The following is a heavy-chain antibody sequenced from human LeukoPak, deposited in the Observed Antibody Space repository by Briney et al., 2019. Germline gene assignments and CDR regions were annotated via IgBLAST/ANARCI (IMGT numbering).Heavy chain of an antibody. Sequence: NPSETQSLTCTVSVDSINRSSYYWGWIRQPPGKGLEWIGSIYYSGSTYYNPSLKSRVTLSVDTSKNQFSLRLNSMTASDSAVYYCARHTLSYGWKYYFDYWGRGALVSVSS. CDR1: VDSINRSSYY. CDR2: IYYSGST. D-gene: IGHD5-18*01. CDR3: ARHTLSYGWKYYFDY. J-gene: IGHJ4*02. V-gene: IGHV4-39*01.